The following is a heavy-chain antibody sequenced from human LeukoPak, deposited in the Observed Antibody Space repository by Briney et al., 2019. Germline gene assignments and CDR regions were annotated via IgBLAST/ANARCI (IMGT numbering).Heavy chain of an antibody. V-gene: IGHV3-23*01. J-gene: IGHJ4*02. D-gene: IGHD2-2*01. CDR2: ISASVGST. Sequence: GGSLRLSCAASGFTFSYCAMGWVRQAPGKGLEWVSTISASVGSTYYADSVKGRFTISRDNSKNTLYLQMNSLRAEDTAVYYCAKLGLEIVPAAPDYWGQGTLVTVSS. CDR1: GFTFSYCA. CDR3: AKLGLEIVPAAPDY.